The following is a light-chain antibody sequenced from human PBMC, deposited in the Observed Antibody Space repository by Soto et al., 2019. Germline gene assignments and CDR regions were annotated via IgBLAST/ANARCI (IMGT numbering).Light chain of an antibody. Sequence: QSALTQPASVSGSPGQSITISCTGTSSDVGSYNLVSWYQQHPGKAPKLMLSEGSKRPSGVSNRFSGSKSGNTASLTISGLQAEYEADYYCCSYAGTTSHVVFGGGTQLTVL. CDR2: EGS. CDR1: SSDVGSYNL. V-gene: IGLV2-23*01. J-gene: IGLJ7*01. CDR3: CSYAGTTSHVV.